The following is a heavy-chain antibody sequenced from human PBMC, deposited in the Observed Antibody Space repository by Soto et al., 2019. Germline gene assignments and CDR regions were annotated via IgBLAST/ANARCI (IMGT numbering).Heavy chain of an antibody. J-gene: IGHJ4*02. D-gene: IGHD3-16*01. CDR2: GCYNGFT. CDR3: ARVSYDLVYYFDF. Sequence: QVQLRESGPGLVKPSDTLSLICTVSGGSISTYYGSWIRQPPGRGLEWIASGCYNGFTNYNPSLMSRVTMSVDTFRNQFSLRLNSVTAADTAMYYCARVSYDLVYYFDFWGQGTLVTVSS. V-gene: IGHV4-59*13. CDR1: GGSISTYY.